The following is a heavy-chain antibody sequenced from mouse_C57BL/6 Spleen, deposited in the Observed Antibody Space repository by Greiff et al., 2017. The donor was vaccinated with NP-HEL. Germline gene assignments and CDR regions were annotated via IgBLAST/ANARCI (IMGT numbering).Heavy chain of an antibody. D-gene: IGHD2-4*01. V-gene: IGHV1-64*01. CDR3: ARQIYYDYDYYAMDY. CDR1: GYTFTSYW. J-gene: IGHJ4*01. Sequence: VQLQQSGAELVKPGASVKLSCKASGYTFTSYWMHWVKQRPGQGLEWIGMIHPNSGSTNYNEKFKSKATLTVDKSSSTAYMQLSSLTSEDSAVYYCARQIYYDYDYYAMDYWGQGTSVTVSS. CDR2: IHPNSGST.